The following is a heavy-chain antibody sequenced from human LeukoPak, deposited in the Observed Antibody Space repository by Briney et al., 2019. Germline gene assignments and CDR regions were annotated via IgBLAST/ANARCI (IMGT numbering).Heavy chain of an antibody. Sequence: PGGSLRLSCAASGFTFSSYGMHWVRQAPGKGLEWVAVISYDGSNKYYADSVKGRFTISRDNSKNTLYLQMNSLRAEDTAVYYCAKDVSQLDYFDYWGQGTLVTVSS. V-gene: IGHV3-30*18. CDR2: ISYDGSNK. J-gene: IGHJ4*02. CDR3: AKDVSQLDYFDY. CDR1: GFTFSSYG. D-gene: IGHD6-13*01.